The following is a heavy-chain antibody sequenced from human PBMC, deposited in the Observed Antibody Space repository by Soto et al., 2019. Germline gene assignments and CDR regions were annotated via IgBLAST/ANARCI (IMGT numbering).Heavy chain of an antibody. CDR2: ISSSSSYI. J-gene: IGHJ6*02. D-gene: IGHD3-9*01. Sequence: GGSLRLSCAASGFTFSSYSMNWVRQAPGKGMEWFSSISSSSSYIYYADSVKGLFTISRDNAKNSLYLQMNSLRAEDTAVYYCARVLRSYYDILTGYYKRTNYYGMDVWGQGTTVTVSS. CDR1: GFTFSSYS. CDR3: ARVLRSYYDILTGYYKRTNYYGMDV. V-gene: IGHV3-21*01.